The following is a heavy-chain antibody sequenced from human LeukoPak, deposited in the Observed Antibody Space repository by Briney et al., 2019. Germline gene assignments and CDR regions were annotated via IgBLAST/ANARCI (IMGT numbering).Heavy chain of an antibody. Sequence: SETLSLTCTVSGGSISNDFWSWIRQPPGKGLEWIGYISYSGITNYNPSLKSRVTISVDTSKNQFSLRLRSATAADTAVYYCARDSLEDPQDWFDPWGQGTLVTVSS. CDR1: GGSISNDF. CDR3: ARDSLEDPQDWFDP. D-gene: IGHD2-15*01. V-gene: IGHV4-59*12. CDR2: ISYSGIT. J-gene: IGHJ5*02.